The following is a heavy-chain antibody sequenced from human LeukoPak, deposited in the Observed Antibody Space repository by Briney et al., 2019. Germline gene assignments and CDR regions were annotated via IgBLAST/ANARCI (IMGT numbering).Heavy chain of an antibody. CDR3: AKDMMAIVGGTTSAFDM. D-gene: IGHD1-26*01. CDR2: IKQDGSEK. V-gene: IGHV3-7*03. CDR1: GFTFISYW. Sequence: GGSLRLSCAASGFTFISYWMSWVRQAPGKGLEWVANIKQDGSEKYYVGSVKGRFTISRDNAKNSLYLQMNSLRTEDTALYYCAKDMMAIVGGTTSAFDMWGQGTMVTVSS. J-gene: IGHJ3*02.